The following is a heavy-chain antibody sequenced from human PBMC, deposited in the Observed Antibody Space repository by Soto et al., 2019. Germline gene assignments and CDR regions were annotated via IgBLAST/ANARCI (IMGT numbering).Heavy chain of an antibody. J-gene: IGHJ6*02. CDR1: GFTFNNYI. D-gene: IGHD3-3*01. CDR3: TKDRITIFGVVISDYYYGMDV. CDR2: ISSDGSST. V-gene: IGHV3-30*04. Sequence: GGSLRLSCSASGFTFNNYIMHWVRQAPGKGLDWVAAISSDGSSTYYAESLKGRFTISRDNSKSTMYLQMDSLRSGDTAVYYCTKDRITIFGVVISDYYYGMDVWGQGTTVTVSS.